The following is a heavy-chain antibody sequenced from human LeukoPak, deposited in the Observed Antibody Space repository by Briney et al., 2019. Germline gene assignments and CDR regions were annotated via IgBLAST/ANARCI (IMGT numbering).Heavy chain of an antibody. Sequence: GRSLRLSCAASGFTFSSYAMHWVRQAPGKGLEWVAVISYDGSNKYDADSVKGRFTISRDNSKNTLYLQMNSLRAEDTAVYYCARDGLALDYWGQGTLVTVSS. CDR2: ISYDGSNK. CDR3: ARDGLALDY. CDR1: GFTFSSYA. D-gene: IGHD6-19*01. J-gene: IGHJ4*02. V-gene: IGHV3-30*04.